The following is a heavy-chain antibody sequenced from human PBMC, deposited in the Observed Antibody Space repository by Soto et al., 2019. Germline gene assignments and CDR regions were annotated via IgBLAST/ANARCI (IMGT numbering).Heavy chain of an antibody. CDR3: ARDWAYSFDY. D-gene: IGHD2-21*01. Sequence: EVQLMESGGGLVQPGGSLRLSCAASGFALNDYNMKWVRQAPGKGLEWVSDISGSSGATYYADSVKGRFTISRDNAKNSLYLQMNDLRVEDTAIYYCARDWAYSFDYWGQGTLVTVSS. J-gene: IGHJ4*02. CDR1: GFALNDYN. CDR2: ISGSSGAT. V-gene: IGHV3-48*01.